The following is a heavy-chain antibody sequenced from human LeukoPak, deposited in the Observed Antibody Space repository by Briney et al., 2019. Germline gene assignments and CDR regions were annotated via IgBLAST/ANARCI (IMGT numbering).Heavy chain of an antibody. CDR3: ARRGYCSGGSCYPPGAFDI. CDR2: IYYSGST. Sequence: SETLSLTCTVSGGSISSYYWSWIRQPPGKGLEWIGYIYYSGSTNYNPSLKGRVTISVNTSKNQFPLKLSSVTAADTAVYYCARRGYCSGGSCYPPGAFDIWGQGTMVTVSS. V-gene: IGHV4-59*08. J-gene: IGHJ3*02. D-gene: IGHD2-15*01. CDR1: GGSISSYY.